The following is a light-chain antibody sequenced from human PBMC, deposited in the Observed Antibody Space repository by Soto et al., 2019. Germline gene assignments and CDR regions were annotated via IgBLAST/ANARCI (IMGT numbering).Light chain of an antibody. V-gene: IGLV2-14*01. CDR2: EVS. J-gene: IGLJ2*01. CDR1: SSDVGGYKY. Sequence: QSVLTQPASVSGSPGQSITISCTGTSSDVGGYKYVSWYQQHPGKAPKLMIYEVSNRPSGVSNRFSGSKSGNTASLTISGLQAEDEADYYRSSYTSSSTVVFGGGTKLTVL. CDR3: SSYTSSSTVV.